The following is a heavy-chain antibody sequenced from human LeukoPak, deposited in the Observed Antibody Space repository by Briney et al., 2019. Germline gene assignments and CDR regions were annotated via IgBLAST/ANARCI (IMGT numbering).Heavy chain of an antibody. D-gene: IGHD3-22*01. J-gene: IGHJ4*02. CDR1: GGTFSSYA. CDR3: ARTYYYDSSGYSRVYYFDY. V-gene: IGHV1-69*04. CDR2: IIPILGIA. Sequence: ASVKVSCKASGGTFSSYAISWVRQAPGQGLEWMGRIIPILGIANYAQKFQGRVTITADKSTSTAYMELSSLRSEDTAVYYCARTYYYDSSGYSRVYYFDYWGQGTLVTVSS.